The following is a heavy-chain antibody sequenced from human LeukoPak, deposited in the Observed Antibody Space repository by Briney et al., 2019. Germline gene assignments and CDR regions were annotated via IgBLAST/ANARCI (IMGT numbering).Heavy chain of an antibody. J-gene: IGHJ4*02. CDR2: ITSRSSPI. Sequence: GGSLRLSCAASGFTFSSYSMNWVRQSPGKGLEWISYITSRSSPIHYADSVKGRFTISRDNAKNSLYLQMNSRRDEDTAVYYCVRDPHALDYWGRGILVTVSS. V-gene: IGHV3-48*02. CDR3: VRDPHALDY. CDR1: GFTFSSYS.